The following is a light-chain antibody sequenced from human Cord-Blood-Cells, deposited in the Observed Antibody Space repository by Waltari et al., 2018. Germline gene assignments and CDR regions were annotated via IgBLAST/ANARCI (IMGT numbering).Light chain of an antibody. J-gene: IGLJ3*02. CDR3: CSYAGSSFWV. V-gene: IGLV2-23*01. CDR1: SSDVGSYNL. CDR2: EGS. Sequence: QSALTQPASVSGSPGQSITISCTGTSSDVGSYNLVSWYQQHPGKAPKLMIYEGSKRPSGVSNRFSGSKSGNTASLTISGLQAEDEVDYYCCSYAGSSFWVFGGGTKLTVL.